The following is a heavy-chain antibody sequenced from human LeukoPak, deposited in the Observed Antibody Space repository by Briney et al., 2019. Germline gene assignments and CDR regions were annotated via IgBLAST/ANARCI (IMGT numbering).Heavy chain of an antibody. CDR3: ARDSRAVAADFDY. CDR1: GFTFSSYW. J-gene: IGHJ4*02. V-gene: IGHV3-7*01. CDR2: IKQDGSEK. Sequence: GGSLRLSCAASGFTFSSYWMSWVRQAPGKGLEWVANIKQDGSEKYYVDSVKGRFTISRDNVKNSLYLQMNSLRAEDTAEYFCARDSRAVAADFDYWGQGTLVTVSS. D-gene: IGHD6-19*01.